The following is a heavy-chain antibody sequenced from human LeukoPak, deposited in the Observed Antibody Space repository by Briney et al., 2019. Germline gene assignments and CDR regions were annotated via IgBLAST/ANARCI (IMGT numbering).Heavy chain of an antibody. CDR1: GFTFGDYA. Sequence: PGGSLRLSCTASGFTFGDYAMHWVRQAQGKGLEWVAFIRNDGSNENYADSVKGRFTISRDKSKNTLYLQMNSLRAEDTAVYYCAKDRGDLPPYFDYWGQGTLVTVSS. V-gene: IGHV3-30*02. CDR3: AKDRGDLPPYFDY. D-gene: IGHD2-21*02. J-gene: IGHJ4*02. CDR2: IRNDGSNE.